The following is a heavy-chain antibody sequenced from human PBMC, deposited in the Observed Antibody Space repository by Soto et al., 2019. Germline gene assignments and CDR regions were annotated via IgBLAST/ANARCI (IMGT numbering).Heavy chain of an antibody. CDR3: ARDRSKYGMDV. J-gene: IGHJ6*02. V-gene: IGHV1-69*01. CDR1: GGTFSSYA. Sequence: QVQLVQSGAEVKKPGSSVKVSCKASGGTFSSYAISWVRQAPGQGLEWMGRIIPIFGTANYAQKFQGRVTMAADESTSTAYIELRSLRSEDTAVDYCARDRSKYGMDVCGQGTTFTVSS. D-gene: IGHD4-4*01. CDR2: IIPIFGTA.